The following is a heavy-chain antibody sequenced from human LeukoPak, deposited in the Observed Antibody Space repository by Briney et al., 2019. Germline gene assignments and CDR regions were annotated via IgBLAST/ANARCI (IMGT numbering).Heavy chain of an antibody. D-gene: IGHD6-6*01. CDR3: AKDLSLGYSSSPPAY. Sequence: GGSLRLSCAASGFTFSTSAMNWVRQAPGKGLEWVSAISGSGGSTYYADSVKGRFTISRDNSKNTLYLQMNSLRAEDTAVYYCAKDLSLGYSSSPPAYWGQGTLVTVSS. CDR2: ISGSGGST. V-gene: IGHV3-23*01. J-gene: IGHJ4*02. CDR1: GFTFSTSA.